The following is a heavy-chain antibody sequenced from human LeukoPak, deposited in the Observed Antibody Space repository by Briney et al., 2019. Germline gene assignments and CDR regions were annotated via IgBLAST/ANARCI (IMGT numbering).Heavy chain of an antibody. CDR3: ARGDLDYGGKDN. Sequence: PSETLSLTCTVSGGSISSGGYFWSWIRQHPGKGLEWIGYIYYSGSTYYNPSLKRRVTISGDTSKNQFSLKLSSVTAADTAVYYCARGDLDYGGKDNWGQGTLVTVSS. V-gene: IGHV4-31*03. D-gene: IGHD4-23*01. J-gene: IGHJ4*02. CDR2: IYYSGST. CDR1: GGSISSGGYF.